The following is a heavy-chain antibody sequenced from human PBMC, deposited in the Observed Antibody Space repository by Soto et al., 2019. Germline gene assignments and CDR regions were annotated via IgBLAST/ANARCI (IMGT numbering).Heavy chain of an antibody. J-gene: IGHJ4*02. D-gene: IGHD3-22*01. CDR3: AKDSGSGYYYEKAYFDY. CDR2: IKSKTDGGTK. Sequence: GGSLRHSCAASGVTFSNAWMSWVRQAPGKGLEWVGRIKSKTDGGTKDYAAPVKGRFTISRDDSKNTLYLQMNSLRAEDTAVYYCAKDSGSGYYYEKAYFDYWGQGTLVTVSS. V-gene: IGHV3-15*01. CDR1: GVTFSNAW.